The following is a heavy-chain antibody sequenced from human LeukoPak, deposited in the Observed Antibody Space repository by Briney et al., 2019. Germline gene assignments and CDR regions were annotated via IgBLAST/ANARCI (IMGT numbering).Heavy chain of an antibody. D-gene: IGHD5-18*01. CDR3: ARGYSLGI. J-gene: IGHJ3*02. V-gene: IGHV3-7*04. Sequence: GGSLRLSCAASGFTSSNYRMGWVRQAPGKGLEWVASIKQDGSEQYYVDSVKGRFTISRDNTKNSLYLQMNSLRAEDTAVYYCARGYSLGIWGQGTMVIVSS. CDR1: GFTSSNYR. CDR2: IKQDGSEQ.